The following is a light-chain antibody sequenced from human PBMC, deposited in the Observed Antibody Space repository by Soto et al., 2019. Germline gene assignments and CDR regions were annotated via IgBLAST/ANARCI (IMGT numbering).Light chain of an antibody. J-gene: IGLJ1*01. CDR1: SSDVGGYNY. V-gene: IGLV2-11*01. Sequence: QSALTQPRSVSGSPGQSVTISCTGTSSDVGGYNYASWYQQRPGKAPKLMIYDVSRRPSGVPGRSSGSKSGNTASLTISGLQAEDEAEYFCCSHAASYTYVFGPGTKVTVL. CDR2: DVS. CDR3: CSHAASYTYV.